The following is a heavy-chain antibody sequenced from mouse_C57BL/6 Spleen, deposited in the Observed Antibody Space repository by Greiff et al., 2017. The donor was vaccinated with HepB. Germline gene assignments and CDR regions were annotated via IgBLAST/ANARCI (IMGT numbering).Heavy chain of an antibody. V-gene: IGHV2-5*01. J-gene: IGHJ4*01. D-gene: IGHD1-1*01. Sequence: QVQLKESGPGLVQPSQSLSTTCTVSGFSLTSYGVHWVRQSPGKGLEWLGVIWRGGSTDYNAAFMSRLSITKDNSKSQVFFKMNSLQADDTAIYYCAKHTTVVHYYAMDYWGQGTSVTVSS. CDR3: AKHTTVVHYYAMDY. CDR2: IWRGGST. CDR1: GFSLTSYG.